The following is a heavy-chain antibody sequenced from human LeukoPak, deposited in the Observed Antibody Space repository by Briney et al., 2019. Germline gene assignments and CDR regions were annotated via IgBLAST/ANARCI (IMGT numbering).Heavy chain of an antibody. D-gene: IGHD2-21*01. CDR2: IIPIFGTA. CDR3: ARVRYQVVVIAYDAFDI. CDR1: GGTFSSYA. V-gene: IGHV1-69*13. Sequence: SVEVSCKASGGTFSSYAISWVRQAPGQGLEWMGGIIPIFGTANYAQKFQGRVTITADESTSTAYMELSSLRSEDTAVYYCARVRYQVVVIAYDAFDIWGQGTMVTVSS. J-gene: IGHJ3*02.